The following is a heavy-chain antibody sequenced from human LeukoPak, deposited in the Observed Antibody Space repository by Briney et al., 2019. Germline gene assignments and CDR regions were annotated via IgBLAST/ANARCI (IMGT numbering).Heavy chain of an antibody. J-gene: IGHJ6*03. CDR1: DDSIKSYV. CDR3: ARDVTGPPTYYYYYMDV. D-gene: IGHD2-8*02. V-gene: IGHV4-4*07. Sequence: SETLSLTCNVSDDSIKSYVWSWIRQPAGKGLEWIGRVHTSGGANCNPSLKSRVTMSLDTSKNLFSLELTSVTAADTAVYYCARDVTGPPTYYYYYMDVWGKGTTVTVSS. CDR2: VHTSGGA.